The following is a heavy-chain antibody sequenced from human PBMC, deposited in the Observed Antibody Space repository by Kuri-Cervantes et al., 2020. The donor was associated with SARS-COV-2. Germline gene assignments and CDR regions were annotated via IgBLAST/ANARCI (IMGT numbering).Heavy chain of an antibody. CDR2: IIPIFGTA. J-gene: IGHJ3*02. CDR3: AREQTSGESYAFDI. CDR1: GYIFTSYY. Sequence: ASVKVSCKASGYIFTSYYLHWVRQAPGQGLEWMGGIIPIFGTANYAQKFQGRVTMTTDTSTSTAYMELRSLRSDDTAVYYCAREQTSGESYAFDIWGQGTMVTVSS. V-gene: IGHV1-46*01. D-gene: IGHD7-27*01.